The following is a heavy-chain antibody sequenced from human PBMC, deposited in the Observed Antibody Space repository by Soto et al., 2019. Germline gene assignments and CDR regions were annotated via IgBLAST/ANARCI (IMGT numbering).Heavy chain of an antibody. CDR3: ARETYGDYVGYFDP. V-gene: IGHV4-39*07. CDR2: VYYSGTT. D-gene: IGHD4-17*01. J-gene: IGHJ5*02. CDR1: GASISDPNYY. Sequence: SETLSLTCTVSGASISDPNYYWGWIRQPPGKGLEWIGSVYYSGTTHYSAPLKSRVTILIDTSKNQFSLKVRSVTAADTAVYYCARETYGDYVGYFDPWGQGIQVT.